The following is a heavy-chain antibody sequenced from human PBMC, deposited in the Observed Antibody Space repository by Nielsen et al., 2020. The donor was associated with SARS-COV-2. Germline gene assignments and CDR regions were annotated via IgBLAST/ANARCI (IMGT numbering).Heavy chain of an antibody. V-gene: IGHV4-34*01. CDR3: ARGLKADY. CDR2: IDHSGST. Sequence: SETLSLTCAVYGGSFSGYYWSWIRQPPGKGLEWIGEIDHSGSTNYNPSLKSRVTISVDTSKNQFSLKLSSVTAADTAVYYCARGLKADYWGQGTLVTVSS. CDR1: GGSFSGYY. J-gene: IGHJ4*02.